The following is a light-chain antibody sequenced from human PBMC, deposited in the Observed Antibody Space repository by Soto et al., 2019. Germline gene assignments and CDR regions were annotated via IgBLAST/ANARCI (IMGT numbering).Light chain of an antibody. CDR3: QQYNSHSRT. J-gene: IGKJ1*01. CDR1: QSISSW. V-gene: IGKV1-5*03. Sequence: DIQMAQSPSTLSASVGDRVTITCRASQSISSWLAWYQQKPGKPPKLLIYKASSLESGVPSRFSGSGSGTEFTLTISSLQPDDFATYYCQQYNSHSRTFGQGTKVEIK. CDR2: KAS.